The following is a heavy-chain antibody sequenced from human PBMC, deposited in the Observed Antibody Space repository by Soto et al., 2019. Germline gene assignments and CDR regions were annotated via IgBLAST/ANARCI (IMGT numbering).Heavy chain of an antibody. D-gene: IGHD4-4*01. V-gene: IGHV4-34*01. Sequence: SETLSLTCAVYGGSFSGYYWSWIRQPPGKGLEWIGEINHSGSTNYNPSLKSRVTISVDTSKNQFSLKLSSVTAADTAVYYCARGPPMTTVTRNFDYWGQGTLVTVSS. CDR2: INHSGST. CDR3: ARGPPMTTVTRNFDY. J-gene: IGHJ4*02. CDR1: GGSFSGYY.